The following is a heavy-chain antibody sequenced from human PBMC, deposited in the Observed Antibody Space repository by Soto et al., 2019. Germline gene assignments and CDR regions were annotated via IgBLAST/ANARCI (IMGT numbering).Heavy chain of an antibody. CDR2: ISGSGGST. V-gene: IGHV3-23*01. D-gene: IGHD6-13*01. Sequence: GGSLRLSCAASGFTFSSYAMSWVRQAPGKGLEWVSAISGSGGSTYYADSVKGRFTISRDNSKNTLYLQMNSLRAEDTAVYYCAKDLPGPSSSWYYFDYWGQGTLVTVSS. CDR3: AKDLPGPSSSWYYFDY. CDR1: GFTFSSYA. J-gene: IGHJ4*02.